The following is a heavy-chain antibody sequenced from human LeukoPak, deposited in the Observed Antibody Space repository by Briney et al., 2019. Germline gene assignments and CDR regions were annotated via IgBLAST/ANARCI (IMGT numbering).Heavy chain of an antibody. V-gene: IGHV3-30*18. CDR1: GFTFSSYG. Sequence: PGGSLRLSCAASGFTFSSYGMHWVRQAPGKGLGWVAVISYDGSNKYYADSVKGRFTISRDNSKNTLYLQMNSLRAEDTAVYYCAKAVPYYYYVMDVWGQGTTVTVSS. J-gene: IGHJ6*02. CDR3: AKAVPYYYYVMDV. CDR2: ISYDGSNK.